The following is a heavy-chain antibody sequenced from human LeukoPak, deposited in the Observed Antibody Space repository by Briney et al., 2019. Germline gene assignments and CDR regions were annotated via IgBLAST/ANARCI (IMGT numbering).Heavy chain of an antibody. CDR1: GFTFSSYV. CDR2: ISASGLST. CDR3: AKQYSSGWYPL. V-gene: IGHV3-23*01. D-gene: IGHD6-19*01. Sequence: GGSLRLSCAASGFTFSSYVMSWVRQAPGKGLEWVSGISASGLSTYYADSVKGRFTISRDNSKNTLYLQMNSLRAEDTAVYYCAKQYSSGWYPLWGQGTLVTVSS. J-gene: IGHJ4*02.